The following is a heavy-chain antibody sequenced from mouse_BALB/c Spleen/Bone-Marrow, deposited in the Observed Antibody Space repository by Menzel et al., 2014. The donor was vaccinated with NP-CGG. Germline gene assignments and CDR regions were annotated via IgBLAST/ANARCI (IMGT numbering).Heavy chain of an antibody. CDR1: GDSITSGY. J-gene: IGHJ4*01. CDR3: ARWGYYYGSSERAMDY. V-gene: IGHV3-8*02. CDR2: ISYSGST. D-gene: IGHD1-1*01. Sequence: EVKLVESGPSLVKPSQTLSLTCSVTGDSITSGYWNWIRKFPGNKLEYMGYISYSGSTYYNPSLKSRISITRDTSKNXYYLQLNSVTTEDTATYYCARWGYYYGSSERAMDYWGQGTSVTVSS.